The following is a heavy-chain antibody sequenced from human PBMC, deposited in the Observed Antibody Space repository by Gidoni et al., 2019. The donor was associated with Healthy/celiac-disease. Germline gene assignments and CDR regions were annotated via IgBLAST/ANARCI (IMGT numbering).Heavy chain of an antibody. J-gene: IGHJ3*02. D-gene: IGHD1-26*01. V-gene: IGHV5-51*01. CDR1: GYSFTSYW. CDR3: ARLRDGGSYSAGLHAFDI. Sequence: EVQLVQSGAEVKKPGESLKISCKGSGYSFTSYWIGWVRQMPGKGLEWMGIIYPGDSDTRYSPSFQGQVTISADKSISTAYLQWSSLRASDTAMYYCARLRDGGSYSAGLHAFDIWGQGTMVTVSS. CDR2: IYPGDSDT.